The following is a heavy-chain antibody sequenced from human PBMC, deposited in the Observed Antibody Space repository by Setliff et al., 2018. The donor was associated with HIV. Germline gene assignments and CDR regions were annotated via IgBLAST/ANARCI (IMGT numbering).Heavy chain of an antibody. V-gene: IGHV1-18*01. J-gene: IGHJ6*03. Sequence: VSCKASGYTSTSYGISWVRQAPGQGLEWMGWISAYNGNTNYAQKFQGRVTLTTDTSTSTAYMEVKSLRSDDTAVYYCARFEGRDKRGYSYGAYYYYMDVWGKGTTVTVSS. CDR3: ARFEGRDKRGYSYGAYYYYMDV. CDR2: ISAYNGNT. CDR1: GYTSTSYG. D-gene: IGHD5-18*01.